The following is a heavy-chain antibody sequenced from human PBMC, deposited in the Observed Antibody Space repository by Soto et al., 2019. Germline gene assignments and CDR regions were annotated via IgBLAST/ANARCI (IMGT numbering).Heavy chain of an antibody. CDR1: GGSISSYY. CDR3: ARVEYSYGHYFDY. D-gene: IGHD5-18*01. J-gene: IGHJ4*02. CDR2: IYYSGST. V-gene: IGHV4-59*01. Sequence: QVQLQESGPGLVKPSETLSLTCTVSGGSISSYYGSWIRQPPGKGLEWIGYIYYSGSTNYNPSLNSRVTISVDTSKNQFTLKLSSVTAADTAVYYYARVEYSYGHYFDYWGQGTLVTVTS.